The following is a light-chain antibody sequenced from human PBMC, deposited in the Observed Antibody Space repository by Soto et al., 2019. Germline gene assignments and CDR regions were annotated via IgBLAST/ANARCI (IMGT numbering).Light chain of an antibody. CDR1: QIIGSS. CDR3: QQYYSYPYT. Sequence: DIQMTQSPSTLSASVGDRVTITCRASQIIGSSLAWYQQKPGKAPKLLIYDAVSLQSGVPSRFSGSESGTEFTLTINSLQPDDSATYYCQQYYSYPYTFGQGTKLEIK. J-gene: IGKJ2*01. CDR2: DAV. V-gene: IGKV1-5*01.